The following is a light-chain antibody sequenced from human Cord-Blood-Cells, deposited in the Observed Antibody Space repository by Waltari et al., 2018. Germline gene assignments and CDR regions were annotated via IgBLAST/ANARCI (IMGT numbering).Light chain of an antibody. CDR3: CSYAGSYPYV. J-gene: IGLJ1*01. V-gene: IGLV2-11*01. CDR1: SSDVGGYNY. CDR2: DVS. Sequence: QSALTQPRSVSGSPGQSVTISCTGTSSDVGGYNYVSWYQQHPGKAPKLMIYDVSKRPSAFPDRFSGSKSGNTASLTISGLQAEDEADYYCCSYAGSYPYVFGTGTKVTVL.